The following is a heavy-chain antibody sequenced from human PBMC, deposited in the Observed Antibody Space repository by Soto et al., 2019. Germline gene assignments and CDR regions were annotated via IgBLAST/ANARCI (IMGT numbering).Heavy chain of an antibody. Sequence: XXRQAPGKGLEWVSVISGSGGSTHYADSVKGRSTISRDNSKNTLHLQVNSLRGEDTAVYYCAKEADISGYYPDYWGQGTQVTVSS. CDR3: AKEADISGYYPDY. J-gene: IGHJ4*02. CDR2: ISGSGGST. V-gene: IGHV3-23*01. D-gene: IGHD3-22*01.